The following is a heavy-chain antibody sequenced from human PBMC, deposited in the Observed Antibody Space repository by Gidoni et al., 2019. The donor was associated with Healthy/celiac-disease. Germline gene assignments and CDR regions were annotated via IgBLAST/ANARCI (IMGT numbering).Heavy chain of an antibody. CDR3: ARGGGYSGSYLVRAQLYYFDY. CDR1: GGSFSGYY. V-gene: IGHV4-34*01. D-gene: IGHD1-26*01. J-gene: IGHJ4*02. CDR2: INHSGST. Sequence: QVQLQQWGAGLLKPSETLSLTCADYGGSFSGYYWSWIRQPPGKGLEWIGEINHSGSTNYNPSLKSRVTISVDTSKNQFSLKLSSVTAADTAVYYCARGGGYSGSYLVRAQLYYFDYWGQGTLVTVSS.